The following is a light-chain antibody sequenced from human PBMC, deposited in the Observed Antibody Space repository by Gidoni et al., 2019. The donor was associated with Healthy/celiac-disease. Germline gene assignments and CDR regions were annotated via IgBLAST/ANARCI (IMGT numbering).Light chain of an antibody. CDR2: AAS. Sequence: DIQMTQSPSSLSASVGDRVTITCRASQSISSYLNWYQQKPGKAPKLLIYAASSLQRGVPSRFSGSGSGTDFTLTISSLQPEDFATYYCQQSYSTPKRTFGQXTKVEIK. CDR1: QSISSY. V-gene: IGKV1-39*01. CDR3: QQSYSTPKRT. J-gene: IGKJ1*01.